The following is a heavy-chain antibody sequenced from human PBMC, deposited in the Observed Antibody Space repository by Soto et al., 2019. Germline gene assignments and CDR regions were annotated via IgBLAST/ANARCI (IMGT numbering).Heavy chain of an antibody. J-gene: IGHJ5*02. CDR3: VSFGGYCSSTSCYEDNWFDP. Sequence: SETLSLTCAVYGGSFSGYYWSWIRQPPGKGLEWIGEINHSGSTNYNPSLKSRVTISVDTSKNQFSLNLSSVTAADTAVYYCVSFGGYCSSTSCYEDNWFDPWGQGTLVTVSS. CDR2: INHSGST. D-gene: IGHD2-2*01. V-gene: IGHV4-34*01. CDR1: GGSFSGYY.